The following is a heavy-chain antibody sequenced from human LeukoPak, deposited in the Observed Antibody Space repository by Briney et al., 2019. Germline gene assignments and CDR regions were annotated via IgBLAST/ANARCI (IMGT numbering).Heavy chain of an antibody. D-gene: IGHD6-13*01. CDR3: ARGYGGAAAVINFDY. CDR1: GYTFTIYG. Sequence: AAVTVSFTCSGYTFTIYGNSWRRHAQGQGQELMGWTSAYNGNTNYAQKYQGRVPMTTETSTNTAYMELRSLRSDDTAVYYCARGYGGAAAVINFDYWGQGTLVTVSS. V-gene: IGHV1-18*01. J-gene: IGHJ4*02. CDR2: TSAYNGNT.